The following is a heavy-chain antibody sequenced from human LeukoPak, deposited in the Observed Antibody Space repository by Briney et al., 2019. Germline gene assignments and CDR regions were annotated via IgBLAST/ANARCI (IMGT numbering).Heavy chain of an antibody. CDR1: GFTFSSYA. V-gene: IGHV3-23*01. CDR2: RGSGGTT. CDR3: ARDARDGYGGNPFDY. Sequence: GRSLRLSCAASGFTFSSYAMYWVRQAPGKGLEWVSTRGSGGTTYYADSVKGRFTISRDNSKNTLYLQMNSLRAEDTAVYYCARDARDGYGGNPFDYWGQGTLVTVSS. J-gene: IGHJ4*02. D-gene: IGHD4-23*01.